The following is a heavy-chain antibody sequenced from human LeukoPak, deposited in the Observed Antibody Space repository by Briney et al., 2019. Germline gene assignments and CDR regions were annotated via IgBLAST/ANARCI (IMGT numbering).Heavy chain of an antibody. V-gene: IGHV5-51*01. Sequence: NHGESLKISCKGSGYTFTSYWIGWVRQMPGKGLEWMGIIYPGDSYTNYSPSFQGHVTISADKSISTAYLQWSSLKASDTAMYYCARRSRFGELTSWGQGTLVTVSS. D-gene: IGHD3-10*01. CDR3: ARRSRFGELTS. CDR2: IYPGDSYT. CDR1: GYTFTSYW. J-gene: IGHJ5*02.